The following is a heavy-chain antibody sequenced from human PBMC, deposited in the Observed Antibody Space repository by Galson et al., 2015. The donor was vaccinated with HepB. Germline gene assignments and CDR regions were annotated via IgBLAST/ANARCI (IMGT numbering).Heavy chain of an antibody. CDR3: ARGARKDPYDY. Sequence: SLRLSCAASGFTVSSNYMSWVRQAPGKGLEWVSVIYSGGSTYYADSVKGRFTISRDNSKNTLYLQMNSLRAEDTAVYYCARGARKDPYDYWGQGTLVTVSS. V-gene: IGHV3-66*02. J-gene: IGHJ4*02. CDR2: IYSGGST. CDR1: GFTVSSNY.